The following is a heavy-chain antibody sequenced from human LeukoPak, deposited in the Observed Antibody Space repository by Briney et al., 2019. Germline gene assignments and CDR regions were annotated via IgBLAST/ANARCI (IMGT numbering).Heavy chain of an antibody. J-gene: IGHJ4*01. D-gene: IGHD1-26*01. CDR3: ARGHGSAWETLYFDF. CDR2: IYPGDSDT. Sequence: GESLKISCRGSGYRFTTYWIGWVRQMPGKGLEWVGIIYPGDSDTKYSPSFQGQVTISADKSIDTAYLQWSNLRASDTAIYYCARGHGSAWETLYFDFWGQGTLVTVSS. V-gene: IGHV5-51*01. CDR1: GYRFTTYW.